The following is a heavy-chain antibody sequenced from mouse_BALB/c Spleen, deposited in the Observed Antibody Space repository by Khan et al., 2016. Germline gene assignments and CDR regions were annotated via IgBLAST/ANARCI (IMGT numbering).Heavy chain of an antibody. V-gene: IGHV2-2*02. D-gene: IGHD1-1*01. CDR2: IWSGGAT. CDR1: GFSLSSYG. J-gene: IGHJ4*01. Sequence: QVQLKQSGPGLVQPSQSLSITCTVSGFSLSSYGIHWVRQSPGKGLEWLGVIWSGGATAYKAAFISRLSISKDNSKSQVFFKMNSLQGKDTAIYYFARSPLYYGSSLYAVDYWGQGTSVTVSS. CDR3: ARSPLYYGSSLYAVDY.